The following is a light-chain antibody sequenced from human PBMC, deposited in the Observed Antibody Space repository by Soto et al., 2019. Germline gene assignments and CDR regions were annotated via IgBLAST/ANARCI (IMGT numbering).Light chain of an antibody. CDR2: TAS. V-gene: IGKV1-5*03. J-gene: IGKJ2*01. CDR1: QSISNW. Sequence: DIQMTQSPSTLSASVGDRVTITCRASQSISNWLAWYQQKPGRAPRLLIYTASNLQSGVPSTFSVSASGTEFKLTISSRQPVDVATDYCQPDNDYSPYTSGQATNVEIK. CDR3: QPDNDYSPYT.